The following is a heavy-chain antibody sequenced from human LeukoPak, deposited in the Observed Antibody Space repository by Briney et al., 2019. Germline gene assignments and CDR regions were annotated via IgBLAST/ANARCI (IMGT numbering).Heavy chain of an antibody. CDR3: AKDLGPRWYFDL. J-gene: IGHJ2*01. D-gene: IGHD3-16*01. CDR1: GFTFSTYA. V-gene: IGHV3-23*01. Sequence: GGSLRLSCAASGFTFSTYAMSWVRQAPGKGLDWVSAISVSGGSTYYADSVKGRFTISRDNSKNTQYLQMNSLTAEDTAVYYCAKDLGPRWYFDLWGRGTLVTVSS. CDR2: ISVSGGST.